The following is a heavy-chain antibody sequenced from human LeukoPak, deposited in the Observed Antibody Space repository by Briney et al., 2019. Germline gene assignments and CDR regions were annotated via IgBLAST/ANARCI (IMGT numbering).Heavy chain of an antibody. CDR1: GFTFSSYA. CDR3: AKGSRDRDYYDSSGYYHDY. CDR2: ISGSGGST. Sequence: PGGSLRLSCAASGFTFSSYAMSWVRQAPGKGLEWVSAISGSGGSTYYADSVKGRLTISRDNSKKTLYLQMNSLRAEDTAVYFCAKGSRDRDYYDSSGYYHDYWGQGTLVTVSS. J-gene: IGHJ4*02. D-gene: IGHD3-22*01. V-gene: IGHV3-23*01.